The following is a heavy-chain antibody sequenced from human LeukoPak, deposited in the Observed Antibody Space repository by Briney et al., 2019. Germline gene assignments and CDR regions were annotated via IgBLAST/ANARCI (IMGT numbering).Heavy chain of an antibody. Sequence: ASVKVSCKASGGTFSSCAISWVRQAPGQGLEWMGGIIPIFGTANYAQKFQGRVTITADESTSTAYMELSSLRSEDTAVYYCARDSDTGSSWYYWGQGTLVTVSS. J-gene: IGHJ4*02. D-gene: IGHD6-13*01. V-gene: IGHV1-69*13. CDR1: GGTFSSCA. CDR3: ARDSDTGSSWYY. CDR2: IIPIFGTA.